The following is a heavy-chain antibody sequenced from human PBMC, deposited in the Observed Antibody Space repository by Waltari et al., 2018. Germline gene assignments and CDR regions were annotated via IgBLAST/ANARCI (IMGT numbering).Heavy chain of an antibody. Sequence: QVQLQESGPGLVKPSETLSLTCAVSGYSISSGSYWGWIRQPPGKGLEWIGSIYHSGSTYYNPSLKSRVTISVDTSKNQFSLKLSSVTAADTAVYYCARQTTVTHQPWFDPWGQGTLVTVSS. CDR2: IYHSGST. D-gene: IGHD4-17*01. CDR3: ARQTTVTHQPWFDP. V-gene: IGHV4-38-2*01. J-gene: IGHJ5*02. CDR1: GYSISSGSY.